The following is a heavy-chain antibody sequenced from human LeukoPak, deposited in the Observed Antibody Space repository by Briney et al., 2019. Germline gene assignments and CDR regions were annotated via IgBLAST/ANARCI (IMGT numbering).Heavy chain of an antibody. J-gene: IGHJ3*01. CDR1: GXTFSSYW. V-gene: IGHV3-7*01. CDR3: ARDHEEVHDAFDV. CDR2: IKQDGSEK. Sequence: PGGSLRLSCAASGXTFSSYWMSWVRQAPGKGLEWVANIKQDGSEKYYVDSVKGRFTISRDNAKNSLYLQMNSLRAEDTAVYYCARDHEEVHDAFDVWGQGTMVTVSS.